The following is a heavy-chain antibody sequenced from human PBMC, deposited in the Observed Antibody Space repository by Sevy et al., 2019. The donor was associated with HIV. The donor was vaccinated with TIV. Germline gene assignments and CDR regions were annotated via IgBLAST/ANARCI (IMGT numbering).Heavy chain of an antibody. CDR2: IYHSGGTT. J-gene: IGHJ4*02. V-gene: IGHV3-23*05. Sequence: GGSLTLSCAASGFTFGNFAMIWARHAPGKGLEWLSSIYHSGGTTYIVDSVKGRFTIYRDNSKNTLYLQMDNLRADDTAIYYCAKSPTGSESKPDYWGQGTLVTVSS. CDR1: GFTFGNFA. CDR3: AKSPTGSESKPDY. D-gene: IGHD2-8*02.